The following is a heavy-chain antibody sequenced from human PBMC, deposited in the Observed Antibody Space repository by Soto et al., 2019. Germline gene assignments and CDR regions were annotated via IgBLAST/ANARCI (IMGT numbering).Heavy chain of an antibody. CDR3: PARHFWGGPCVDRSLDY. J-gene: IGHJ4*01. Sequence: PSETLSLTCALSVDSINSRHWWNWVRKPPGKGLEWIGQISHSGSTNYNPSLTSRVTISVDKSKNHFSLKLTSVTAADTAVYYCPARHFWGGPCVDRSLDYSGHGTLATLAS. CDR2: ISHSGST. CDR1: VDSINSRHW. D-gene: IGHD3-3*02. V-gene: IGHV4-4*02.